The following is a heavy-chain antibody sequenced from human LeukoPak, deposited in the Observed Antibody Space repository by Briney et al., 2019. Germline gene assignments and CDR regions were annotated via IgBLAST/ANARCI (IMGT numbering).Heavy chain of an antibody. CDR1: GYTFTSYD. D-gene: IGHD2-15*01. Sequence: ASVKVSCKASGYTFTSYDINWVRQATGQGLEWMGWMNPNSGNTGYAQKFQGRVTITRNTSISTAYMELSSLRSEDTAVYYCARGRGRYCSGGSCYSHYYYYMDVWGKGTTVTVSS. J-gene: IGHJ6*03. CDR2: MNPNSGNT. CDR3: ARGRGRYCSGGSCYSHYYYYMDV. V-gene: IGHV1-8*03.